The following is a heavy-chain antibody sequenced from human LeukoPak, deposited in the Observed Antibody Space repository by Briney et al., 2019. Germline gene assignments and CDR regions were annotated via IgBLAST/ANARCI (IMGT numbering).Heavy chain of an antibody. J-gene: IGHJ3*02. V-gene: IGHV3-21*01. Sequence: PGGSLRLSCAASGFTFSSYSMNWVRQAPGKGLEWVSSISSSSSYIYYADSVKGRFTISRDNAKNSLYLQMNSLRAQDTAVYYCARDPNGDYIGAFDMCGQGTKATVSS. CDR1: GFTFSSYS. D-gene: IGHD4-17*01. CDR2: ISSSSSYI. CDR3: ARDPNGDYIGAFDM.